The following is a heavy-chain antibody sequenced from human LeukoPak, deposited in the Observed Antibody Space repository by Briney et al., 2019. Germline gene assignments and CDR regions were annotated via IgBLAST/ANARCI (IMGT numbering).Heavy chain of an antibody. CDR3: ASDPWGNQAVDI. Sequence: PSETLSHTRTVSGGSISSYYWSWIRQPAGKGLEWIGRIYTSGSTNYNPSLKSRVTISVDKSKNQFSLKLSSVTAADTAVYYCASDPWGNQAVDILGQGTNGTVSS. CDR2: IYTSGST. V-gene: IGHV4-4*07. D-gene: IGHD3-16*01. CDR1: GGSISSYY. J-gene: IGHJ3*02.